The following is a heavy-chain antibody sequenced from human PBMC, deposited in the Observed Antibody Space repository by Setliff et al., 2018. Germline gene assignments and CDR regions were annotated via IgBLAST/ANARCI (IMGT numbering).Heavy chain of an antibody. CDR3: AVAHDSSGYTSGY. Sequence: SETLSLTCAVFGGSSSNYYWSWIRQPPGKGLEWIGEINHSGSTNYNPSLKSRVTISVDTSKNQFSLKLSSVTAADPAVYYCAVAHDSSGYTSGYWCQGTLVTVSS. CDR2: INHSGST. J-gene: IGHJ4*02. D-gene: IGHD3-22*01. V-gene: IGHV4-34*01. CDR1: GGSSSNYY.